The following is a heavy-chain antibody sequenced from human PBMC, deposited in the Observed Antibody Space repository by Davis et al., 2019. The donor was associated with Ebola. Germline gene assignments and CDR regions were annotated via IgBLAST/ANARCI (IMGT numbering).Heavy chain of an antibody. CDR2: TSYDGTNK. V-gene: IGHV3-30-3*01. Sequence: PGGSLRLSCAASGFTFSRYPMHWVRQAPGKGLEWVAVTSYDGTNKYYADSVKGRFTISRDNSKNSLYLQMNSLSAEDTAVYYCARVGKYDFWSGYEYWGQGTLVTVSS. CDR3: ARVGKYDFWSGYEY. D-gene: IGHD3-3*01. CDR1: GFTFSRYP. J-gene: IGHJ4*02.